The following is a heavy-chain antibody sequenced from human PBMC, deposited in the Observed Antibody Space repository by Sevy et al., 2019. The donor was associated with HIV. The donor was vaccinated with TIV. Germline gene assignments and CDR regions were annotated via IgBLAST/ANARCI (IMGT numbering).Heavy chain of an antibody. CDR2: IYYSGST. Sequence: SETLSLTCTVSGGSISSSSYYWGWIRQPPGKGLEWIGSIYYSGSTYYNPSLKSRVTISVDTSKNQFSLKLGSVTAADSGVYYCARARWEDNAFDIWGQGKMVTVSS. V-gene: IGHV4-39*01. D-gene: IGHD1-26*01. CDR3: ARARWEDNAFDI. CDR1: GGSISSSSYY. J-gene: IGHJ3*02.